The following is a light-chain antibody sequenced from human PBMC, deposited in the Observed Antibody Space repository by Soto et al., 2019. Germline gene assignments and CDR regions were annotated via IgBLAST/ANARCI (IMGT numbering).Light chain of an antibody. V-gene: IGKV1-39*01. CDR3: QQSYSTPLFT. CDR1: QSISSY. CDR2: AAS. J-gene: IGKJ3*01. Sequence: DIQMTQSPSSLSASVGDRVTITCRASQSISSYLNWYQQKPGKAPKVLIYAASSLQSGVPSRFSGSGSGTDFTLTISSLQPEDFATYYCQQSYSTPLFTFGPGTKVDI.